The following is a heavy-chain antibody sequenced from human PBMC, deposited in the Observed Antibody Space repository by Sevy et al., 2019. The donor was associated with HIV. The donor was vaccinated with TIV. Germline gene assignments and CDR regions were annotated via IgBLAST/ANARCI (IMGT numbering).Heavy chain of an antibody. CDR2: INPSGGST. CDR3: ARDPVVGYYDSSGPGPARHTLDY. J-gene: IGHJ4*02. Sequence: ASVKVSCKASGYTFTSYYMHWVRQAPGQGLAWMGIINPSGGSTSYAQKFQGRVTMTRDTSTSTVYMELRVLRSEDTAVKYCARDPVVGYYDSSGPGPARHTLDYWGQGTLVTVSS. D-gene: IGHD3-22*01. V-gene: IGHV1-46*01. CDR1: GYTFTSYY.